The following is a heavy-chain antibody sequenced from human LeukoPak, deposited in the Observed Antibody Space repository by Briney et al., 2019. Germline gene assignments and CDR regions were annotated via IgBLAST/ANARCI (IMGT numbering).Heavy chain of an antibody. CDR3: ARDLRFGEFPNNWFDP. V-gene: IGHV3-7*01. J-gene: IGHJ5*02. Sequence: AGGSLRLSCAASGFTFSSYWMSWVRQAPGKGLEWVANIKQDGSEKYYVDSVKGRFTISRDNAKNSLYLQMNSLRAEDTAVYYCARDLRFGEFPNNWFDPWGQGTLVTVSS. CDR2: IKQDGSEK. CDR1: GFTFSSYW. D-gene: IGHD3-10*01.